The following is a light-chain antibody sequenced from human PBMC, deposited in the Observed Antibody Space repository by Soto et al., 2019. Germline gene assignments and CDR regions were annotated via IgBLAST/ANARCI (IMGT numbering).Light chain of an antibody. Sequence: DIQMNQSPSTLSASAGDRVTITCRARQSSSTWLDWYQQKPGKAPKLLIYGASSLASGVPSRFSGSGSGTEFTLTISSLQPDDFATYYCQQHNGYSERMFGQGTKVDIK. CDR1: QSSSTW. V-gene: IGKV1-5*01. CDR2: GAS. CDR3: QQHNGYSERM. J-gene: IGKJ1*01.